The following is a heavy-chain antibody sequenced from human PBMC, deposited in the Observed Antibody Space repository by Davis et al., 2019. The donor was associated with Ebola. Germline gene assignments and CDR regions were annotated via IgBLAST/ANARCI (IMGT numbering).Heavy chain of an antibody. CDR3: ARAQFPTTSDH. J-gene: IGHJ4*02. D-gene: IGHD1-1*01. V-gene: IGHV1-8*01. Sequence: ASVKVSCKASGYTFTSYDINWVRQATGQGLEWMGWMNPNSGNTNYAQNVQGRVTMTTDTSTSTAYMEVGILRSDDTAVYYCARAQFPTTSDHWGQGTLVTVSS. CDR1: GYTFTSYD. CDR2: MNPNSGNT.